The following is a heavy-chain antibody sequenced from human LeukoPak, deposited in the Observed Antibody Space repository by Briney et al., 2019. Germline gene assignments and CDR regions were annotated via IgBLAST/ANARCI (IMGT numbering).Heavy chain of an antibody. J-gene: IGHJ6*02. D-gene: IGHD3-9*01. CDR2: ISWNSGSI. Sequence: GRSLRLSCAASGFTFDDYAMHWVRQAPGKGLEWVSGISWNSGSIGYADSVKGRFTISRDNAKNSLYLQMNSLRAEDTALYYCAKDLLNDILTGYSYGMDVWGQGTTVTVSS. CDR3: AKDLLNDILTGYSYGMDV. V-gene: IGHV3-9*01. CDR1: GFTFDDYA.